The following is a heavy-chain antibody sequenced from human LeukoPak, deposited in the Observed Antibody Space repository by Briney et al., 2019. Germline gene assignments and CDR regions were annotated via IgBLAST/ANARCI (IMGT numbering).Heavy chain of an antibody. Sequence: ASVKVSCKVSGYTLTELSMHWVRQAPGKGPEWMGGFDPEDGETIYAQKFQGRVTITADESTSTAYMELSSLRSEDTAVYYCARASGRYCSGGSCPASYWYYGMDVWGQGTTVTVSS. V-gene: IGHV1-24*01. CDR1: GYTLTELS. J-gene: IGHJ6*02. D-gene: IGHD2-15*01. CDR2: FDPEDGET. CDR3: ARASGRYCSGGSCPASYWYYGMDV.